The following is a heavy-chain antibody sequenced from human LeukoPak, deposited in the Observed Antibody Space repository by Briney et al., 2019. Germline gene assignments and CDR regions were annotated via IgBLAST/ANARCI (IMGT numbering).Heavy chain of an antibody. Sequence: GGSLRLSCAASGFTFSSYEMNWVRQAPGKGLEWVSYISSSGSTIYYADSVKGRFTISRDNAKNSLYLQMNSLRAEDTAVYYCARGGRYSYASFDYWGQGTLVTVSS. CDR1: GFTFSSYE. V-gene: IGHV3-48*03. CDR2: ISSSGSTI. CDR3: ARGGRYSYASFDY. J-gene: IGHJ4*02. D-gene: IGHD5-18*01.